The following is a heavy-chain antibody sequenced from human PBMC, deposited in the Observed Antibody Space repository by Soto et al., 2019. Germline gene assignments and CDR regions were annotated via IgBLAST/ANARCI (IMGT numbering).Heavy chain of an antibody. D-gene: IGHD4-4*01. Sequence: QVQLVQSGAEVKKPGSSVKVSCKASGGTFSTYTITWVRQAPGQGLEWMGRIIPIIGIINYAQKFQGRVTISADKFTSTAYMELTELRSDDTAVYYCAGDPDSHYNDSHASSYPWGQGTLVTVSS. CDR3: AGDPDSHYNDSHASSYP. CDR1: GGTFSTYT. CDR2: IIPIIGII. J-gene: IGHJ5*02. V-gene: IGHV1-69*08.